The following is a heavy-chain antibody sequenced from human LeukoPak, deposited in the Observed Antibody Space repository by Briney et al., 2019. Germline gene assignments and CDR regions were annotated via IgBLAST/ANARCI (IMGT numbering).Heavy chain of an antibody. CDR1: GFTVSSSY. Sequence: GGSLRLSCAASGFTVSSSYVSWVRQAPGKGLEWVSVIYSGGSTYYADSVKGRFTISRDNSKNTLYLQMNSLRAEDTAVYYCAKGGYSGYSGPGYYYHMDVWGKGTTVTVSS. D-gene: IGHD5-12*01. CDR2: IYSGGST. J-gene: IGHJ6*03. V-gene: IGHV3-66*01. CDR3: AKGGYSGYSGPGYYYHMDV.